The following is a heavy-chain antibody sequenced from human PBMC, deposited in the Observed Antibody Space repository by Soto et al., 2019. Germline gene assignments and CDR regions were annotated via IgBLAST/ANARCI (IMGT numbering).Heavy chain of an antibody. CDR3: ASLYCSGGNCYSVYNWFDP. J-gene: IGHJ5*02. Sequence: SVKVSCKASGGTFSSYAISWVRQAPGQGLEWMGGIIPIFGTANYAQKFQGRVTITADESTSTAYMELSSLRSEDTAVYYCASLYCSGGNCYSVYNWFDPWGQGTLVTVSS. D-gene: IGHD2-15*01. CDR2: IIPIFGTA. V-gene: IGHV1-69*13. CDR1: GGTFSSYA.